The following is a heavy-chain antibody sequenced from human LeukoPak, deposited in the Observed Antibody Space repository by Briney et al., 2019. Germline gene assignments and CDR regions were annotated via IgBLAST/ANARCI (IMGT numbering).Heavy chain of an antibody. CDR1: GFTFSSYG. D-gene: IGHD2-21*01. V-gene: IGHV3-30*02. J-gene: IGHJ6*03. Sequence: GGSLRLSCAASGFTFSSYGMHWVRQAPGKGLEWVAFIRYDGSNKYYADSVKGRFTISRDNSKNTLYLQMNSLRAEDTAVYYCARERDSAGDYYYYYMDVWGKGTTVTISS. CDR2: IRYDGSNK. CDR3: ARERDSAGDYYYYYMDV.